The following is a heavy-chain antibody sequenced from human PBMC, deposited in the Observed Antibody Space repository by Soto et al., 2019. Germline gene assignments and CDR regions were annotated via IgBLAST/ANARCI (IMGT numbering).Heavy chain of an antibody. CDR1: GVPFSNYG. CDR2: IWFDGNKK. Sequence: PGGPLILSCAASGVPFSNYGMHWVSQDPGKGLEWMAVIWFDGNKKYYADSVKGRFTVSRDNSKNALYLQMNSLRVEDTAVYYCARDIAAAGSLTFDYWGPGTLVTAPQ. D-gene: IGHD6-13*01. CDR3: ARDIAAAGSLTFDY. J-gene: IGHJ4*02. V-gene: IGHV3-33*01.